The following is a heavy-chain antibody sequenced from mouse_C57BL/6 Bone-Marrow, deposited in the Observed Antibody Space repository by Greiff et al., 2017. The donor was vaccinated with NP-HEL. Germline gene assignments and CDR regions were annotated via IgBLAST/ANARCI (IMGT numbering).Heavy chain of an antibody. CDR3: TREGVYDTTVVAKGY. V-gene: IGHV1-15*01. D-gene: IGHD1-1*01. CDR1: GYTFPDYE. CDR2: IDPETGGT. J-gene: IGHJ2*01. Sequence: SGAELVRPGASVTLSCKASGYTFPDYEMHWVKQTPVHGLEWIGAIDPETGGTAYNQKFKGKAILTADKSSSTAYMELRSLTSEDSAVYYCTREGVYDTTVVAKGYWGQGTTLTVSS.